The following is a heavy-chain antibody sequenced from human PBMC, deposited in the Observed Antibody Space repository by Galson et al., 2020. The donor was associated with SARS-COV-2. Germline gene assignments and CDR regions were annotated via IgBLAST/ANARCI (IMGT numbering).Heavy chain of an antibody. V-gene: IGHV3-21*01. CDR3: TRGTRMPMADMAGLKS. Sequence: GESLKISCAASGYTFSDCSMNWVRQAPGKGLEWVSSISSSSGYIYYADAVKGRFTISRDNAKNSLYLQMNSLRAQDTAVYYCTRGTRMPMADMAGLKSWVQGTLVTVSS. D-gene: IGHD2-2*01. J-gene: IGHJ5*02. CDR1: GYTFSDCS. CDR2: ISSSSGYI.